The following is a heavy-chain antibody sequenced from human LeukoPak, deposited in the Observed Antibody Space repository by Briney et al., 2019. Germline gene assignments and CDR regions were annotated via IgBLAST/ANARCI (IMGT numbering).Heavy chain of an antibody. J-gene: IGHJ3*01. Sequence: QAGGSLRLSCVASGVTFNSYNMNWVRQAPGKGLEWVSYISSDSTTIFYADSVKGRFTISRDNVKNSLFLQLNSLRDEDTAVYYCARSSYSSSSSVWGQGTMVTVSS. CDR1: GVTFNSYN. CDR2: ISSDSTTI. D-gene: IGHD6-6*01. V-gene: IGHV3-48*02. CDR3: ARSSYSSSSSV.